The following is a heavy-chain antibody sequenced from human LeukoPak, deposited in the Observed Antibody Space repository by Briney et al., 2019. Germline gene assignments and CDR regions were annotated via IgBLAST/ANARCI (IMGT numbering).Heavy chain of an antibody. CDR1: GYTFTGYY. CDR2: INPNSGGT. J-gene: IGHJ5*02. Sequence: GASVKVSCKASGYTFTGYYMHWVRQAPGQGLEWMGWINPNSGGTNYAQKLQGRVTMTRDTSISTAYMELSRLRSDDTAVYYCAREHYYGSGSNWFDPWGPGTLVTVSS. D-gene: IGHD3-10*01. V-gene: IGHV1-2*02. CDR3: AREHYYGSGSNWFDP.